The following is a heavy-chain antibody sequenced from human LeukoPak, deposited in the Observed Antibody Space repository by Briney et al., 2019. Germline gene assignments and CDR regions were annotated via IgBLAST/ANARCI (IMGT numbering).Heavy chain of an antibody. CDR2: IYYSGST. D-gene: IGHD6-19*01. Sequence: SETLSLTCTVSGYSISSGYYWGWIRQPPGKGLEWIGSIYYSGSTYYNPSLKSRVTISVDTSKNQFSLKLSSVTAADTAVYYCARAKSVAAPRLFDYWGQGTLVTVSS. J-gene: IGHJ4*02. CDR3: ARAKSVAAPRLFDY. CDR1: GYSISSGYY. V-gene: IGHV4-38-2*02.